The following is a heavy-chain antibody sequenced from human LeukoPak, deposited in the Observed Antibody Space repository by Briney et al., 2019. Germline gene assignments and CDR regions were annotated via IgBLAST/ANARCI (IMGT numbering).Heavy chain of an antibody. CDR3: ARVAGNTRVVGYCSSTSCYESFLY. CDR1: GYTFTLSG. CDR2: ISAYNGNT. Sequence: ASVKVSFKSSGYTFTLSGIRLQRHAPGQGLEWMGWISAYNGNTNYAQKLQGRVTMTTDTSTSTAYMELRSLRPDDTAVYYCARVAGNTRVVGYCSSTSCYESFLYWGQGTLVTVSS. D-gene: IGHD2-2*01. J-gene: IGHJ4*02. V-gene: IGHV1-18*01.